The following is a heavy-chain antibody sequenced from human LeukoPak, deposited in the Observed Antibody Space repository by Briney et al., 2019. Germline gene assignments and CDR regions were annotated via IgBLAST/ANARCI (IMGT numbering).Heavy chain of an antibody. J-gene: IGHJ4*02. V-gene: IGHV3-23*01. CDR1: VFTFSIYA. CDR2: FSGCGDNT. CDR3: AKDPTTEKVTFWVQ. Sequence: GGSLRLSCAPSVFTFSIYAVTWVRQSPGKGVEGVSGFSGCGDNTNYADSVRALFNISRDNSKHTLYLQINSLRAQDTAVYYCAKDPTTEKVTFWVQWGQGTLVTVSS. D-gene: IGHD2/OR15-2a*01.